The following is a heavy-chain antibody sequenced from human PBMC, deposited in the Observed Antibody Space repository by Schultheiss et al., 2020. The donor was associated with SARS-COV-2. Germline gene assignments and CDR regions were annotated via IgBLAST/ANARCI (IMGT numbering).Heavy chain of an antibody. CDR2: IKSKTDGGTT. V-gene: IGHV3-15*07. CDR3: TTDWVLGLGNFRVDY. CDR1: GFTFSNAW. D-gene: IGHD7-27*01. J-gene: IGHJ4*02. Sequence: GGSLRLSCAASGFTFSNAWMNWVRQAPGKGLEWVGRIKSKTDGGTTDYAAPVKGRFTISRDDSKNTLYLQMNSLKTEDTAFYYCTTDWVLGLGNFRVDYWGQGTLVTVSS.